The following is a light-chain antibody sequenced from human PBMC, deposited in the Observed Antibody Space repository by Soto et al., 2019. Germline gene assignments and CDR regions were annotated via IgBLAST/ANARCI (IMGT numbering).Light chain of an antibody. CDR1: QSISSW. CDR2: DAS. Sequence: DIRLPQSTSTLSASVGDRVTITCRTSQSISSWLAWYQQKPGKAPKLLIYDASSLESGVPSRFSGSGSGTEFTLTISSLQPDDFATYYCQQYNSYSLTFGGGTKVDIK. CDR3: QQYNSYSLT. V-gene: IGKV1-5*01. J-gene: IGKJ4*01.